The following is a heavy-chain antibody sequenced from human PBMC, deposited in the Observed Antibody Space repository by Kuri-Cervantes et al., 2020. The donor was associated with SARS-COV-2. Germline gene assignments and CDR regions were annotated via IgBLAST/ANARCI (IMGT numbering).Heavy chain of an antibody. V-gene: IGHV4-39*07. D-gene: IGHD6-13*01. J-gene: IGHJ6*03. CDR3: ARAGYSSSWDYYYYYYMDV. Sequence: SETLSLTCTVSGGSISSSSYYWGWIRQPPGKGLEWIGGIYYSGSTYYNPSLESRVTISVDTSKNQFSLKLSSVTAADTAVYYCARAGYSSSWDYYYYYYMDVWGKGTTVTVSS. CDR2: IYYSGST. CDR1: GGSISSSSYY.